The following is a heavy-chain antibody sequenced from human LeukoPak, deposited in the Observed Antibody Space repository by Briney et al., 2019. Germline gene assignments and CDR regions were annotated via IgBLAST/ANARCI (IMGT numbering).Heavy chain of an antibody. V-gene: IGHV1-8*01. J-gene: IGHJ6*03. D-gene: IGHD3/OR15-3a*01. Sequence: ASVKVSCKASGYSFTSYDINWVRQATGQGLEWMGWMNPNSGNTGYAQKFQGRVTVTKNTSITTAYMELGSLRSEDTAVYYCARALSWTTESYYYMDVWGKGTTVTVSS. CDR2: MNPNSGNT. CDR1: GYSFTSYD. CDR3: ARALSWTTESYYYMDV.